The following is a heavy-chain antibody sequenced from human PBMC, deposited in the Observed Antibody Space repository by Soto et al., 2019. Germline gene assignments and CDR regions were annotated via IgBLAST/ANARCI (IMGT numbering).Heavy chain of an antibody. CDR2: INHSGST. Sequence: PSETLSLTCAVYGGSFSGYYWSWIRQPPGKGLEWIGEINHSGSTNYNPSLKSRVTISVDTSKNQFSLKLSSVTAADTAVYYCARTGTAPAVIDYWGQGTLVTVSS. CDR3: ARTGTAPAVIDY. CDR1: GGSFSGYY. V-gene: IGHV4-34*01. D-gene: IGHD6-13*01. J-gene: IGHJ4*02.